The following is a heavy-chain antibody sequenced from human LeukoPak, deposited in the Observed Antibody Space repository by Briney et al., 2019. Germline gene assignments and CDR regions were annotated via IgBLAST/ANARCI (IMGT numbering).Heavy chain of an antibody. J-gene: IGHJ6*03. CDR3: AKGAGYGRYYYYYMDV. CDR1: GFTFDDYA. D-gene: IGHD4-17*01. Sequence: GRSLRLSCAASGFTFDDYAMHWVRQAPGKGLEWVSGISWNSGSIGYADSVKGRFTISRDNAENSLYLQMNSLRAEDTALYYCAKGAGYGRYYYYYMDVWGKGTTVTISS. CDR2: ISWNSGSI. V-gene: IGHV3-9*01.